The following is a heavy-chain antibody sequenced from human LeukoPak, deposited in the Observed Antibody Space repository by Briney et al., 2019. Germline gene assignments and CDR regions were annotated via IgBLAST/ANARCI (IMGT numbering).Heavy chain of an antibody. CDR2: IIPIFGTA. V-gene: IGHV1-69*13. CDR1: GGTFSSYA. CDR3: ARVASVDSSGYYFYY. Sequence: SVKVSCKASGGTFSSYAISWVRQAPGQGLEWMGGIIPIFGTANYAQKFQGRATITADESTSTAYMELSSLRSEDTAVCYCARVASVDSSGYYFYYWGQGTLVTVSS. D-gene: IGHD3-22*01. J-gene: IGHJ4*02.